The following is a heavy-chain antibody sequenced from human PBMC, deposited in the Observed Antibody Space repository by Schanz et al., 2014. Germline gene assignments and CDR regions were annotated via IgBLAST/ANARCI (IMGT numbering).Heavy chain of an antibody. CDR1: GFTFSSYD. V-gene: IGHV3-23*01. CDR3: ARDHTTESYYSAGPPIDY. CDR2: ISGSGGST. Sequence: ESGGGVVQPGRSLRLSCVASGFTFSSYDVFWVRQAPGKGLEWVSAISGSGGSTYYADSVKGRFTISRDNSKNTLYLQMNSLRAEDTAVYYCARDHTTESYYSAGPPIDYWGQGTLVTVSS. D-gene: IGHD1-26*01. J-gene: IGHJ4*02.